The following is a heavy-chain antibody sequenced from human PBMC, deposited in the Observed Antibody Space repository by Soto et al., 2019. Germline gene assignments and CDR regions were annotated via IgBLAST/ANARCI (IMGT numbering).Heavy chain of an antibody. CDR1: GGSISSGGYS. D-gene: IGHD4-17*01. CDR2: IYHSGST. J-gene: IGHJ6*02. V-gene: IGHV4-30-2*01. Sequence: SETLSLTCAVSGGSISSGGYSWSWIRQPPGKGLEWIGYIYHSGSTYYNPSLKSRVTISVDRSKNQFSLKLSSVTAADTAVYYCARAHNGDYGYGMDVWGQGTTVTVSS. CDR3: ARAHNGDYGYGMDV.